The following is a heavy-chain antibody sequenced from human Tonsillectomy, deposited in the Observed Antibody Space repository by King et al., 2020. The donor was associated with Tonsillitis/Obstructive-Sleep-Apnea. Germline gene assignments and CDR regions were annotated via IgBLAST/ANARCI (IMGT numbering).Heavy chain of an antibody. V-gene: IGHV3-21*01. D-gene: IGHD1-1*01. CDR1: GFTFSSYS. Sequence: VQLVESGGGLVKPGGSLRVSCSASGFTFSSYSMNWVRQAPGKGLEGVSSIIRSGTYTYYADSVKGRFTISRDNAKNSLYLQMNSLRAEDTAVYYCGGDGENWNDYIYWGQGTLVTVFS. CDR2: IIRSGTYT. CDR3: GGDGENWNDYIY. J-gene: IGHJ4*02.